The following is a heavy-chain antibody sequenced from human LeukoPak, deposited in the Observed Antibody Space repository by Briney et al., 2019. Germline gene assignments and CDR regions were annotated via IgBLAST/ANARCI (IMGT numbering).Heavy chain of an antibody. J-gene: IGHJ4*02. CDR3: AKPVYSSSWYGGGYFDY. D-gene: IGHD6-13*01. CDR1: GFTFDDYG. CDR2: INWNGGST. V-gene: IGHV3-20*04. Sequence: PGGSLRLSCAASGFTFDDYGMSWVRQAPGKGLEWVSGINWNGGSTGYADSVKGRFTISRDNAKNSLYLQMNSLRAEDTALYYCAKPVYSSSWYGGGYFDYWGQGTLVTVSS.